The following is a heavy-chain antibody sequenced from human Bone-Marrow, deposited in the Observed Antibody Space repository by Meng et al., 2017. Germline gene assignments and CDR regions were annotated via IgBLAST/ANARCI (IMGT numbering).Heavy chain of an antibody. V-gene: IGHV3-38-3*01. D-gene: IGHD6-13*01. CDR2: NSGGST. J-gene: IGHJ6*02. CDR3: ARGGAAAGFRSGMDV. Sequence: GESLKISCAASGFTVSSNEMSWVRQAPGKGLEWVSSNSGGSTYYADSRKGRFTISRDNSKNTVFLQMDSLRPEDTAVYYCARGGAAAGFRSGMDVWGPGTTVTVSS. CDR1: GFTVSSNE.